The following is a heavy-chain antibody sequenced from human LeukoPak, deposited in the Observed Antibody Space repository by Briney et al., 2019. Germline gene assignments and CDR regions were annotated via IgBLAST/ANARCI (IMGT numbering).Heavy chain of an antibody. CDR3: AAGSRPYYFYYMAV. Sequence: SETLSLTCTVSGGSIKTYYWSWSRQSPGKGLEWIGSMSYSGTSNYIPSLKSRVSMTVDISKNQFSLKLTSVTAADTALYFCAAGSRPYYFYYMAVWGTGTTVTVSS. J-gene: IGHJ6*03. CDR2: MSYSGTS. CDR1: GGSIKTYY. V-gene: IGHV4-59*08.